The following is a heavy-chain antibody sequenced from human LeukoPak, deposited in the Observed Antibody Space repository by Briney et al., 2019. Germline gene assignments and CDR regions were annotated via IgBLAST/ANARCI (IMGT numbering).Heavy chain of an antibody. CDR2: IYHSGST. CDR1: GGSISSGGYS. D-gene: IGHD2-2*03. J-gene: IGHJ6*02. Sequence: SQTLSLTCAVSGGSISSGGYSWSWIRRPPGKGLEWIGYIYHSGSTYYNPSLKSRVTISVDRSKNQFSLKLSSVTAADTAVYYCALGYCSSTSCSDYYYGMDVWGQGTTVTVSS. CDR3: ALGYCSSTSCSDYYYGMDV. V-gene: IGHV4-30-2*01.